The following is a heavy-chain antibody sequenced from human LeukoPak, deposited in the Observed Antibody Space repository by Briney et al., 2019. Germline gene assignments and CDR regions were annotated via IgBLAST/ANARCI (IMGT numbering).Heavy chain of an antibody. CDR1: GGTFSSYA. J-gene: IGHJ3*02. V-gene: IGHV1-69*06. D-gene: IGHD2-15*01. Sequence: SVKVSCKASGGTFSSYAISWVRQAPGQGLEWMGGIIPIFGTANYAQKFQGRVTITADKSTSTAYKELSSLRSEDTAVYYCARDPNNCSGGSCYSSDAFDIWGQGTMVTVSS. CDR2: IIPIFGTA. CDR3: ARDPNNCSGGSCYSSDAFDI.